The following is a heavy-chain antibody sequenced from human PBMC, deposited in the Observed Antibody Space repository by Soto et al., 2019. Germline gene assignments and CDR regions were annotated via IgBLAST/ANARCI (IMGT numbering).Heavy chain of an antibody. V-gene: IGHV2-5*01. CDR2: IYWNEDK. Sequence: QITLKESGPTLLKPTETLTLTCTFSGFSITTGGVGVGWIRQPPGKALEWLALIYWNEDKLYSPSLKTRLTITNDISKNQVVLTMANMDPVDTGTYFCARVDTAIIHDAFDIWGQGTLVTVSS. J-gene: IGHJ3*02. CDR1: GFSITTGGVG. CDR3: ARVDTAIIHDAFDI. D-gene: IGHD5-18*01.